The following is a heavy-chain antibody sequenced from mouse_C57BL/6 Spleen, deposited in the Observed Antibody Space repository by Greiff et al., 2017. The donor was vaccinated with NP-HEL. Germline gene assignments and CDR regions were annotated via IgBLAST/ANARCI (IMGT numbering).Heavy chain of an antibody. CDR2: IDPSDSYT. CDR3: ARGEDYWYFDV. J-gene: IGHJ1*03. CDR1: GYTFTSYW. V-gene: IGHV1-69*01. Sequence: QVQLQQPGAELVMPGASVKLSCKASGYTFTSYWMHWVQQRPGQGLEWIGEIDPSDSYTNYNQKFKGKSTLTVDKSSSTAYMQLSSLTSEDSAVYYCARGEDYWYFDVWGTGTTVTVSS.